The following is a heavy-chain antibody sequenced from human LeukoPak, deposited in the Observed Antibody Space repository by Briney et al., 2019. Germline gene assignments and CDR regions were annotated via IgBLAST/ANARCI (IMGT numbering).Heavy chain of an antibody. CDR2: ISTSGSPI. Sequence: GGSLRLSCAASGFTFSNFYMSWIRQAPGKGLEWVSTISTSGSPISYAGSAKGRFAISRDNGENSLFLQLDSLRGDDTAVYYCALGGISQGRFGHWGQGALVIVSS. CDR1: GFTFSNFY. D-gene: IGHD6-25*01. J-gene: IGHJ5*02. CDR3: ALGGISQGRFGH. V-gene: IGHV3-11*01.